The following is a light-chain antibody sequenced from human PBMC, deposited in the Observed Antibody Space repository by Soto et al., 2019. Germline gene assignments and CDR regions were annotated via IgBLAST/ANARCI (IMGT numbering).Light chain of an antibody. V-gene: IGKV1-5*01. J-gene: IGKJ4*01. CDR1: QSITSW. CDR2: DAS. CDR3: QQYTNWPPRLT. Sequence: DIQITQSPSTLSASVGDRVTITCRASQSITSWLAWYQQKPGKVPKLLIYDASNLGSGVPSRFSGSGSGTEFTLTISGLQSADSAVYYCQQYTNWPPRLTFGGGTKVDIK.